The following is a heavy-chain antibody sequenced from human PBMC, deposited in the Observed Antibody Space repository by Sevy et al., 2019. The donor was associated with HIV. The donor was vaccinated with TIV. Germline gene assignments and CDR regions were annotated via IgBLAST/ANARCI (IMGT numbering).Heavy chain of an antibody. J-gene: IGHJ6*03. V-gene: IGHV3-23*01. CDR3: GKGGGGHYDPDEIAYYFYYYNMDV. D-gene: IGHD3-22*01. CDR1: GFSFDSYG. Sequence: GSLRLSCAVSGFSFDSYGMTWVRQAPGKGLEWVSAISGSGTRTYYADSVKGRFIISRDNSKNTLDLQMNSLRAEGTALYYCGKGGGGHYDPDEIAYYFYYYNMDVWGKGTTVTVSS. CDR2: ISGSGTRT.